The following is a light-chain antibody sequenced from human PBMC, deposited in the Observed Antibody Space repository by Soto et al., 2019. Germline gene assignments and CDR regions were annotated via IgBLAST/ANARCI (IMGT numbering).Light chain of an antibody. CDR2: EVT. J-gene: IGLJ1*01. Sequence: QSALTQPASLSGSPGQSITISCTGTGRDLGDYYYVSWYQQRPGKAPRLLIYEVTNRPSGISDRFSGSKSGSTASLTISGLQAEDEADYYCSSHAGSNNYVFGTGTKLTVL. CDR1: GRDLGDYYY. CDR3: SSHAGSNNYV. V-gene: IGLV2-14*01.